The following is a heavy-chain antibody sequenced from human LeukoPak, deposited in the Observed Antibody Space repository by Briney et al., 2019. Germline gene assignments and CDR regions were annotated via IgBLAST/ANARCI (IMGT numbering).Heavy chain of an antibody. D-gene: IGHD3-10*01. V-gene: IGHV3-64D*06. CDR3: HYGSTPNGGMDV. J-gene: IGHJ6*02. CDR1: GFXFSSYT. CDR2: ISSNGGST. Sequence: GGSLRLSCSASGFXFSSYTIHWVRQAPGKGLEYVSAISSNGGSTYYADSVKGRFTISRDNSKNTLYLQMSSLRAEDTAVYYCHYGSTPNGGMDVWGQGTTVTVSS.